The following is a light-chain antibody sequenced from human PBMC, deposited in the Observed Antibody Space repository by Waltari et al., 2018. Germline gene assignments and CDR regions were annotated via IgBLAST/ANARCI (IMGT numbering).Light chain of an antibody. CDR1: QSINNN. CDR2: GAS. CDR3: QQYDKWLLFT. J-gene: IGKJ3*01. Sequence: EVVLTQSPGTVSVSPGERATLSCRASQSINNNLAWFQQKPGQAPRLLVYGASTRATGIPDRFSGSGSGTEFTLTISSLQSEDFAVYYCQQYDKWLLFTFGPGTKVDFK. V-gene: IGKV3D-15*01.